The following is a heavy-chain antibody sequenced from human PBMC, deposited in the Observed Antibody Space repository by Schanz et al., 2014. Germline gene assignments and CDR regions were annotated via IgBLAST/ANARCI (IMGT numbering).Heavy chain of an antibody. V-gene: IGHV3-11*01. CDR1: GGSGGERL. D-gene: IGHD1-1*01. CDR2: ISNTGTFI. J-gene: IGHJ4*02. CDR3: VRDAYLQIRGTVFDS. Sequence: QEKVEEEGGGVGKKGGSRGLGWGGKGGSGGERLMGWGRQSPSKGLEWVSIISNTGTFIYYADSVRGRFVISRDNAKSSLFLQMKGLRAEDTAVYYCVRDAYLQIRGTVFDSWGPGNLVTVSS.